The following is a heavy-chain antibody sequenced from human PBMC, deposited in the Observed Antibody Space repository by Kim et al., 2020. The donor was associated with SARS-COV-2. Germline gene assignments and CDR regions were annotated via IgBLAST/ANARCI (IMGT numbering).Heavy chain of an antibody. Sequence: RFTISRDNSKNTLYLQMNSLRAEDTAVYYCARDRRGDYYDSSGYYYFFDYWGQGTLVTVSS. V-gene: IGHV3-66*01. D-gene: IGHD3-22*01. CDR3: ARDRRGDYYDSSGYYYFFDY. J-gene: IGHJ4*02.